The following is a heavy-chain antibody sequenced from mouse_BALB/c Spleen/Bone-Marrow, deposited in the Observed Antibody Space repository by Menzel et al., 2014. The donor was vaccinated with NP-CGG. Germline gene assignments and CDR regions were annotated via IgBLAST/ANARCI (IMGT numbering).Heavy chain of an antibody. CDR3: ARYDYGWYFSV. CDR1: GFNIKDIY. Sequence: EVQLQQSGAEPVKPGASVKLSCTASGFNIKDIYMHWVKQRPEQGLEWIGRIDLANGNTKYDPKFQGKATITADTSSNTAYLQLSSLTSEDTAVYCCARYDYGWYFSVWGAGTTVTVSS. CDR2: IDLANGNT. V-gene: IGHV14-3*02. D-gene: IGHD2-4*01. J-gene: IGHJ1*01.